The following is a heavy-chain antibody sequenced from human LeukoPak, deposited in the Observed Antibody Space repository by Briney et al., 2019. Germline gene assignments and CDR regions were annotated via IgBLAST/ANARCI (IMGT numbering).Heavy chain of an antibody. CDR3: AKDESSSWYWPYYYYMDV. Sequence: TGGSLRLSCAASGFTFSSYGMHWVRQAPGKGLEWVAVISYDGSNKYYADSVKGRFTISRDNSKNTLYLQMNSLRAEDTAVYYCAKDESSSWYWPYYYYMDVWGKGTTVTVSS. J-gene: IGHJ6*03. V-gene: IGHV3-30*18. CDR2: ISYDGSNK. CDR1: GFTFSSYG. D-gene: IGHD6-13*01.